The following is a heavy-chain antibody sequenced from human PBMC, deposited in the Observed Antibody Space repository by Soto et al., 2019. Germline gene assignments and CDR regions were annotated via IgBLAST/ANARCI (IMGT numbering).Heavy chain of an antibody. CDR1: GFTVSGNY. D-gene: IGHD6-19*01. CDR2: IYSGGST. CDR3: ARVLRSGSSGWFDAFDI. Sequence: GGSLRLSCAASGFTVSGNYMSWVRQAPGKGLEWVSVIYSGGSTYYADSVKGRFTISRDNSKNTLYLQMNSLRAEDTAVYYCARVLRSGSSGWFDAFDIWGQGTMVTVSS. J-gene: IGHJ3*02. V-gene: IGHV3-66*01.